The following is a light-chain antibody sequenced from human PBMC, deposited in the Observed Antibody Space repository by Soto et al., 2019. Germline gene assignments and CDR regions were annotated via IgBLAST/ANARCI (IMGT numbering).Light chain of an antibody. CDR1: SNDVGGYNL. J-gene: IGLJ3*02. V-gene: IGLV2-23*01. CDR2: EGS. CDR3: CSFAGSNTGV. Sequence: SVLTQPASVSGSPGQSITISCTGTSNDVGGYNLVSWYQHHPGKAPQLMIYEGSKRPSGVSTRFSGSKSGNTASLTISGLQAEDEADYYCCSFAGSNTGVFGGGTKVTVL.